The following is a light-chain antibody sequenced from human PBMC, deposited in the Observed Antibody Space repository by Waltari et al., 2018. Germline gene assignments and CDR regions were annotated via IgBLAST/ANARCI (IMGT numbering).Light chain of an antibody. CDR1: NIGSKS. CDR2: YEC. J-gene: IGLJ2*01. CDR3: LVWHSTIDHQGV. Sequence: SYVVTQSPSVSVAPGETARITCGGDNIGSKSVHWYQPRPGQAPGLVISYECDRPSGIPERFCGSNSGNTATLTISWVEAEDEADYYCLVWHSTIDHQGVFGGGTKLTVL. V-gene: IGLV3-21*04.